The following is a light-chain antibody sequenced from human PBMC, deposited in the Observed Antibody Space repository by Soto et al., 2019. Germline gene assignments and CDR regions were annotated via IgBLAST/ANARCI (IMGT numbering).Light chain of an antibody. CDR1: QSVSSSY. Sequence: EIVLTQSPGTLSLSPGGRATLSCRASQSVSSSYLAWYQQKPGQAPRLVIYGASSRATGIPDRFSGSGSGTDFTLTISRLEPEDFAVYYCQQYGSSPPLTFGGGTKVDIK. CDR3: QQYGSSPPLT. J-gene: IGKJ4*01. V-gene: IGKV3-20*01. CDR2: GAS.